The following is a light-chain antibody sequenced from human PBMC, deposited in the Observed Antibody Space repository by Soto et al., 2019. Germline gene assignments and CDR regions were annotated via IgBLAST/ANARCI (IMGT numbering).Light chain of an antibody. CDR2: DAS. V-gene: IGKV3-11*01. CDR1: QSVSSH. Sequence: EIVLTQSPATLSLSPGERATLSCRASQSVSSHLAWYQQKAGQAPRLLIYDASNRATGIPARFSGSGSGTDFTLTISSLEPEDFSFYYCQQRTNWHQLTFGGGTKVEIK. J-gene: IGKJ4*01. CDR3: QQRTNWHQLT.